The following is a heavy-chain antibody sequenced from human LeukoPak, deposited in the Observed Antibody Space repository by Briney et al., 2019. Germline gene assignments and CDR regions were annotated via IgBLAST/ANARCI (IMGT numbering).Heavy chain of an antibody. V-gene: IGHV3-23*01. Sequence: GGSLRLSCAASGFTFSSYAMSWVRQAPGKGLEWVSAISGSGGSTYYADSVKGRFTISRDNSKNTLYLQMNSLRAVDTAVYYCAKGVAYYGSGSYYDYFDYWGQGTLVTVSS. CDR2: ISGSGGST. CDR3: AKGVAYYGSGSYYDYFDY. J-gene: IGHJ4*02. CDR1: GFTFSSYA. D-gene: IGHD3-10*01.